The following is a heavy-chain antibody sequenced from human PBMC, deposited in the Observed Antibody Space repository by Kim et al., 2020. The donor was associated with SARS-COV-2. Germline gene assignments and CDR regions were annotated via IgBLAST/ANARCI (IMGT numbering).Heavy chain of an antibody. V-gene: IGHV1-18*01. J-gene: IGHJ3*02. CDR2: ISAYNGNT. Sequence: ASVKVSCKASGYTFTSYGISWVRQAPGQGLEWMGWISAYNGNTNYAQKLQGRVTMTTDTSTSTAYMELRSLRSDDTAVYYCAILIGYVDWLLSNDAFDIWGQGTMVTVSS. CDR1: GYTFTSYG. D-gene: IGHD3-9*01. CDR3: AILIGYVDWLLSNDAFDI.